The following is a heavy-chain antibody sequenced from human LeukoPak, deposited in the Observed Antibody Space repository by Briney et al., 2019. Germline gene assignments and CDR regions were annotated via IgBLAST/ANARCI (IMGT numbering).Heavy chain of an antibody. CDR2: ISYDGSNK. CDR1: GFTFSSYG. V-gene: IGHV3-30*18. CDR3: AKDSIVAGLYGDYFDY. J-gene: IGHJ4*02. Sequence: GGSLRLSCAASGFTFSSYGMHWVRQAPGKGLEWVAVISYDGSNKYYADSVKGRFTISRDNSKNTLYLQMNSLRAEDTAVYYCAKDSIVAGLYGDYFDYWGQGTLVTVSS. D-gene: IGHD5-12*01.